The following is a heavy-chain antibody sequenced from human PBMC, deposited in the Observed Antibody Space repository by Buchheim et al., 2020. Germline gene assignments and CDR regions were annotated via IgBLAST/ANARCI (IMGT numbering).Heavy chain of an antibody. CDR2: IYHTGNT. Sequence: QVQLQQWGAGLLKPSQTLSLTCTLSGDSISSGGYSWSWIRQPPGKGLEWIGYIYHTGNTYYNPSLKSRIAMSIDKSRNQFSLNLSSVTAADTAVYYCARRNTQGLYFDYWGQGTL. CDR3: ARRNTQGLYFDY. CDR1: GDSISSGGYS. D-gene: IGHD1-14*01. J-gene: IGHJ4*02. V-gene: IGHV4-30-2*01.